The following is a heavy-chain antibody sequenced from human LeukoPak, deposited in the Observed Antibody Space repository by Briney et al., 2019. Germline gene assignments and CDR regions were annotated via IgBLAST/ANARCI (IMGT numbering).Heavy chain of an antibody. CDR1: GGSISSNSYY. Sequence: SETLSPTCTVSGGSISSNSYYWGWIRQPPGKGLKRNGSNYYSGSTYHNPSLKSRVTISVDTSKNQFSLKLNSVTAADTAVYYCARNRYYYGSGNYGVPNWFDPWGQGTLVTVSS. CDR2: NYYSGST. CDR3: ARNRYYYGSGNYGVPNWFDP. V-gene: IGHV4-39*01. D-gene: IGHD3-10*01. J-gene: IGHJ5*02.